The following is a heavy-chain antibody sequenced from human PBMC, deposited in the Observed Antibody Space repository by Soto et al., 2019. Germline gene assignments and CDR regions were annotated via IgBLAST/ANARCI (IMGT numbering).Heavy chain of an antibody. V-gene: IGHV3-53*01. CDR2: IYSGGST. J-gene: IGHJ3*02. D-gene: IGHD5-12*01. CDR1: GFTVSSNY. CDR3: ARGLDGYNDAFHX. Sequence: GGSLRLSCAASGFTVSSNYMSWVRQAPGKGLEWVSVIYSGGSTYYADSVKGRFTISRDNSKKTLYLQMNSLRAEDTAVYYCARGLDGYNDAFHXWGQGTMVTVS.